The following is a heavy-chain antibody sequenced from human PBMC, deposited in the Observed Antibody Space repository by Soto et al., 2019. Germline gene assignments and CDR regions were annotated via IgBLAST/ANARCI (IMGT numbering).Heavy chain of an antibody. J-gene: IGHJ5*02. V-gene: IGHV4-34*01. CDR2: INHSGST. D-gene: IGHD6-19*01. CDR1: GESLTGYY. CDR3: ARDGDGCIHP. Sequence: PSETLSLTCAVYGESLTGYYWSWIRQPPGKGLEWIGEINHSGSTNYNPSLKSRVTISLDTSKKQFSLKLRSVTAADTAVYYCARDGDGCIHPWGQGTLVTVSS.